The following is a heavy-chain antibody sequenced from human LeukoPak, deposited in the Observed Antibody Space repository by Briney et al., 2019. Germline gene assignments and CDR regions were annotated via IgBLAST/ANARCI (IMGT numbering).Heavy chain of an antibody. D-gene: IGHD3-16*02. CDR3: ARGGLWGSYRYTGPSDY. J-gene: IGHJ4*02. Sequence: PGRSLRLSCAASGFTFSSYAMHWVRQAPGKGLEWVAVISYDGNNKYYADSVKGRFTISRDNSKNTLYLQMNSLRAEDTAVYYCARGGLWGSYRYTGPSDYWGQGTLVTVSS. CDR2: ISYDGNNK. CDR1: GFTFSSYA. V-gene: IGHV3-30-3*01.